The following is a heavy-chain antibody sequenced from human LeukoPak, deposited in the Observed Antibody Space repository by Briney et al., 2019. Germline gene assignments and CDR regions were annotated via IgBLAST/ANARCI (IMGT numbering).Heavy chain of an antibody. D-gene: IGHD3-3*01. CDR3: ARRYYDFWSGYYGGYYYYMDV. CDR1: GYTFTSYY. J-gene: IGHJ6*03. CDR2: INPSGGST. Sequence: ASVKVSCKASGYTFTSYYMHWVRQAPGQGLEWMGIINPSGGSTSYAQKFQGRVTMTRDMSTSTVYMELSSLRSEDTAVYYCARRYYDFWSGYYGGYYYYMDVWGKGTTVTVSS. V-gene: IGHV1-46*01.